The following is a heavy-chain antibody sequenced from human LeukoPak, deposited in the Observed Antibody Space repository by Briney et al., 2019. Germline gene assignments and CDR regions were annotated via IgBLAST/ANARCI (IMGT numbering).Heavy chain of an antibody. D-gene: IGHD6-13*01. V-gene: IGHV4-61*01. CDR3: ARDRRSYSSSWLTDAFDI. Sequence: SETLSLTCTVSGGSISSSSYYWGWIRQPPGKGLEWIGYIYYSGSTNYNPSLKRRVTISVDTSKNQFSLKLSSVTAADTAVYYCARDRRSYSSSWLTDAFDIWGQGTMVTVSS. CDR1: GGSISSSSYY. CDR2: IYYSGST. J-gene: IGHJ3*02.